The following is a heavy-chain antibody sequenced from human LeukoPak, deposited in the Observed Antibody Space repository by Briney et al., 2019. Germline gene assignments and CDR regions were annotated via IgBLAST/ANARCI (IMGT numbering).Heavy chain of an antibody. D-gene: IGHD1-26*01. J-gene: IGHJ4*02. CDR2: IRYEGSNK. V-gene: IGHV3-30*02. CDR3: AKDGVGATIFDY. Sequence: GGSLRLSCAASGFTFSSYGMHWVRQAPGKGLEWVAFIRYEGSNKYYADSVKGRFTISRDNSKNTLYLQMNSLRAEDTAVYYCAKDGVGATIFDYWGQGTLVTVSS. CDR1: GFTFSSYG.